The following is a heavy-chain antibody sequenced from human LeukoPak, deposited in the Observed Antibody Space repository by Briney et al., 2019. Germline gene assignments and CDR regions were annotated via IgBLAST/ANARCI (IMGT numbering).Heavy chain of an antibody. CDR2: MYYSGST. V-gene: IGHV4-30-4*01. Sequence: SETLSLTCTVSGGSISSGDYYWSWIRQPPGKGLEWIAYMYYSGSTYYNSSLKSRVTMSADTSRNQLSLKLSSVTAADTAVYYCARPYYYDSRIDPWGQGILVTVSS. J-gene: IGHJ5*02. D-gene: IGHD3-22*01. CDR1: GGSISSGDYY. CDR3: ARPYYYDSRIDP.